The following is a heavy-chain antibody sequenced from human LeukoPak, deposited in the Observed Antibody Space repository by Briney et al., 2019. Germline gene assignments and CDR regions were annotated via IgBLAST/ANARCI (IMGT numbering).Heavy chain of an antibody. Sequence: HPGGSLRLSCAASGFTFSNYAVHWVRQAPGKGLEWVAVISYDGTYKYYADSVQGRFTISRDNSKTTLYLQMNSLRAEDTAVYYCARGGGACINGLCHIDHWGQGTLVTVSS. V-gene: IGHV3-30*01. CDR2: ISYDGTYK. J-gene: IGHJ4*02. CDR3: ARGGGACINGLCHIDH. D-gene: IGHD2-8*01. CDR1: GFTFSNYA.